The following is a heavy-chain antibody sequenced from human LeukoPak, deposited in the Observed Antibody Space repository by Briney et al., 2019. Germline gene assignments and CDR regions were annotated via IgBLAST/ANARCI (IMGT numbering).Heavy chain of an antibody. D-gene: IGHD6-19*01. CDR2: MNPNSGNT. CDR3: AIRISSGWHDAFDI. V-gene: IGHV1-8*01. J-gene: IGHJ3*02. Sequence: GASVKVSCKASGYTFTSYDINWVRQATGQGLEWMGWMNPNSGNTGYAQKFQGRVTMTRNTSISTAYMELSSLRSEDTAVYYCAIRISSGWHDAFDIWGQGTMVTVPS. CDR1: GYTFTSYD.